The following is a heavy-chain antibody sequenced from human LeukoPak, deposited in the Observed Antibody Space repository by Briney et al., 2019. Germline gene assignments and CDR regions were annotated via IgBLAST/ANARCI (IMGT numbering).Heavy chain of an antibody. Sequence: PGGFLRLSCAASGFSFSNYWMGWVRQAPGKRPEWVANMNIDGSERYYADSVKGRFTISRDNARNSVFLQMSGLRVEDTAVYYCARDPVEWELLLDYWGQGTLVTVSS. D-gene: IGHD1-26*01. CDR3: ARDPVEWELLLDY. CDR1: GFSFSNYW. J-gene: IGHJ4*02. V-gene: IGHV3-7*01. CDR2: MNIDGSER.